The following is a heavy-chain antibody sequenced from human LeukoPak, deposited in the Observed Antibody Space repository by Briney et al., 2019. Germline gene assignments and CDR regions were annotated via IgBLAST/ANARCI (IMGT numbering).Heavy chain of an antibody. CDR2: IYYSGST. D-gene: IGHD2-2*01. CDR3: ARGGVRCSSTSCYNNWFDP. J-gene: IGHJ5*02. V-gene: IGHV4-59*08. Sequence: SETLSLTCTVSGGSISSYYWSWIRQPPGKGLEWIGYIYYSGSTNYNPSLKSRVTISVDTSKNQFSLKLSSVTAADTAVYYCARGGVRCSSTSCYNNWFDPWGQGTLVTVSS. CDR1: GGSISSYY.